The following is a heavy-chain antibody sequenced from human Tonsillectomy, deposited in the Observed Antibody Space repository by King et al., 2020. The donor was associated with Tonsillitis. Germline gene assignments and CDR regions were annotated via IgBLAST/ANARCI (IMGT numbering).Heavy chain of an antibody. J-gene: IGHJ6*02. Sequence: VQLVESGGGLVKPGGSLRLSCAASGFTFSTYSMNWVRQAPGKGLEWVSSISSSTYIYYADSVKGRFTISRDNAKNSLYLQMNSLRAEDTAVYYCARAPGGIVVVPAYGMDVWGQGTTVTVSS. V-gene: IGHV3-21*01. CDR1: GFTFSTYS. CDR3: ARAPGGIVVVPAYGMDV. CDR2: ISSSTYI. D-gene: IGHD2-2*01.